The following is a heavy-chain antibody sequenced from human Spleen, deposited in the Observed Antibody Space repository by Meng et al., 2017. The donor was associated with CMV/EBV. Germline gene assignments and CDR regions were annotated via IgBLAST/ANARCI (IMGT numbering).Heavy chain of an antibody. D-gene: IGHD5-12*01. CDR2: IRYDGSDT. CDR3: AVALSSPL. J-gene: IGHJ4*02. V-gene: IGHV3-30*02. Sequence: CSAFGFIFITYGMSWVRQAPGKGLKWVALIRYDGSDTYYTDSVKGRFTISSDNSKNTLSLQMNSLRAEDTAVYYCAVALSSPLWGQGTLVTVSS. CDR1: GFIFITYG.